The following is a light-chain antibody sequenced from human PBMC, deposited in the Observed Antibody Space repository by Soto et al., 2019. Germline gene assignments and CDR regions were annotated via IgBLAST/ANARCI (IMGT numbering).Light chain of an antibody. V-gene: IGKV3D-15*01. CDR2: AAS. CDR1: QNVNSN. Sequence: EVVVTQSPATLSLSPGERASLSCRTSQNVNSNLAWYQQKPGQAPRLLIYAASTRAAGIPARFSGSGSATECTLTISSLQSEDFAVYYCQQYDDWPPWTFGQGTKVESK. J-gene: IGKJ1*01. CDR3: QQYDDWPPWT.